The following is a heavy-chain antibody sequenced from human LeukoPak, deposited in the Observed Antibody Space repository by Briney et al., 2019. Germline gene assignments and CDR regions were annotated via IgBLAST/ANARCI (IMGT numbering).Heavy chain of an antibody. Sequence: GGSLRLSCAASGFTFSSYWMSWVRQAPGKGLEWVANIKQDGSEKHYVDSVKGRFIISRDNAKNSLYLQMNSLRAEDTAVYYCARVLYSAYVRAFDIWGQGTMVTVSS. CDR2: IKQDGSEK. CDR3: ARVLYSAYVRAFDI. CDR1: GFTFSSYW. D-gene: IGHD5-12*01. J-gene: IGHJ3*02. V-gene: IGHV3-7*03.